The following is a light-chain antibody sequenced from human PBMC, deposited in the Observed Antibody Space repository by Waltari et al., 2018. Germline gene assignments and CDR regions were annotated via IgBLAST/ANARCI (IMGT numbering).Light chain of an antibody. CDR1: QSGFKTYNNRNY. J-gene: IGKJ1*01. V-gene: IGKV4-1*01. Sequence: DIVVTQSPDSLAVSLGERVTMNCKSSQSGFKTYNNRNYLGWFQQKPGQPPKLLIYWASTRESGVPYRFSGGGSGTDFTLTISSLQAEDVAVYYCQQYYDNWTFGQGTKVEIK. CDR3: QQYYDNWT. CDR2: WAS.